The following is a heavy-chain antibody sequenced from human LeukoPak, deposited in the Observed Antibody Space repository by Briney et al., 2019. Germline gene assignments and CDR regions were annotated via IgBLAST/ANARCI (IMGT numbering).Heavy chain of an antibody. V-gene: IGHV1-69*04. D-gene: IGHD5-18*01. CDR3: ASGDADTATFDP. CDR1: VGTFIIYA. CDR2: IIPILGIA. Sequence: SVTVSLTSAVGTFIIYAISWVRQSPGQGLEWMGRIIPILGIANYAHKFQGRVTITADKSTSTAYMQLSSLSSQDTAVYYCASGDADTATFDPWGQGTLVTVSS. J-gene: IGHJ5*02.